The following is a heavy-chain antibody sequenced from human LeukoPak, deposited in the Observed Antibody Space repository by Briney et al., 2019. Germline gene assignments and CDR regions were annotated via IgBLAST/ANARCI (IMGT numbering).Heavy chain of an antibody. CDR3: TTNGAFDS. J-gene: IGHJ3*02. Sequence: GGSLRLSCAASGFSFSDAWVNWVRQAPGKGLEWVGRIKRKADGGPTDYAAPVKGRFTISRDDSKDTLYLQMNSLKTEDTAMYYCTTNGAFDSWGQGPMVTVSA. V-gene: IGHV3-15*01. CDR1: GFSFSDAW. CDR2: IKRKADGGPT. D-gene: IGHD2-8*01.